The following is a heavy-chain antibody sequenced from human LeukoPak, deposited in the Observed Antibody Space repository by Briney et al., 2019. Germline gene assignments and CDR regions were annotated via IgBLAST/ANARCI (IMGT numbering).Heavy chain of an antibody. Sequence: SETLSLTCAVSGGSFSGYYWSWIRQPPRKGLEWVGEINHSGSTNYNPSLKSRVTISVDTSKNQFSLKQSSVTGADTAVYYCARWNWNCGNACDMWRQDTMVTVS. J-gene: IGHJ3*02. CDR3: ARWNWNCGNACDM. CDR1: GGSFSGYY. CDR2: INHSGST. V-gene: IGHV4-34*01. D-gene: IGHD1-7*01.